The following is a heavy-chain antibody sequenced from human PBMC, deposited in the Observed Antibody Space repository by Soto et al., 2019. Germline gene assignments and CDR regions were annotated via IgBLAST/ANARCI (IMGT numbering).Heavy chain of an antibody. V-gene: IGHV2-70*01. Sequence: SPATLVNPTQTLTLTCTFSGFSLNTSGMCVSWIRQPPGKALEWLALIDWDDDKYYSTSLKTRLTISKDTSKNQVVLTMTNMDPVDTATYYCARIRKMDRLFNWLYHGMDVWGQGTTVTVSS. J-gene: IGHJ6*02. CDR3: ARIRKMDRLFNWLYHGMDV. D-gene: IGHD3-9*01. CDR2: IDWDDDK. CDR1: GFSLNTSGMC.